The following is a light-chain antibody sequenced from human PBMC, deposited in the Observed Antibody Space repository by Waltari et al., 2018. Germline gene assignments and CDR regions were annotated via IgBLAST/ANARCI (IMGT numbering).Light chain of an antibody. Sequence: EIVMTQSPATLSVSPGERATLSCRASQSISSNLAWYQQKSGQAPRLLIYGASTRAPGIPARFSGSGSGTEFTLPISSLQSGDFAVYYCQHYNNWPPGRTFGQGTKVEIK. CDR2: GAS. CDR1: QSISSN. J-gene: IGKJ1*01. CDR3: QHYNNWPPGRT. V-gene: IGKV3-15*01.